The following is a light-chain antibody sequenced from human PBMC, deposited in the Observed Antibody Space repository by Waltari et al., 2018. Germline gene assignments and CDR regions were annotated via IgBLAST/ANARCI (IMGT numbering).Light chain of an antibody. J-gene: IGLJ2*01. CDR2: QVS. V-gene: IGLV2-23*02. CDR3: CSYGGSSTFVI. CDR1: SSDVGSFNL. Sequence: QSALTQPPSVSESPGQSITISCTGTSSDVGSFNLVSWYQQHPNKAPKLMIYQVSKRPSGLSNRFSGSKSGNTASLTISGLQAEDEAEYYCCSYGGSSTFVIFGGGTKLTVL.